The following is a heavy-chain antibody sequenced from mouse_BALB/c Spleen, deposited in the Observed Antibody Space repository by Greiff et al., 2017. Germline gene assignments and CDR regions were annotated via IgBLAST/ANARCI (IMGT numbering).Heavy chain of an antibody. J-gene: IGHJ3*01. Sequence: EVKVVESGGGLVQPGGSLRLSCATSGFTFTDYYMSWVRQPPGKALEWLGFIRNKANGYTTEYSASVKGRFTISRDNSQSILYLQMNTLRAEDSATYYCARDGSSSFAYWGQGTLVTVSA. CDR2: IRNKANGYTT. CDR1: GFTFTDYY. CDR3: ARDGSSSFAY. V-gene: IGHV7-3*02.